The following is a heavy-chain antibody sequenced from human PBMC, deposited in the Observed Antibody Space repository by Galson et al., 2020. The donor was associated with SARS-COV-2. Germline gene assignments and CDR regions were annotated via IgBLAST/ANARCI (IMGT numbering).Heavy chain of an antibody. D-gene: IGHD3-22*01. J-gene: IGHJ3*02. CDR2: INPNSGGT. V-gene: IGHV1-2*04. CDR1: GYTFTGYQ. Sequence: ASVKVSCKASGYTFTGYQMHWVRQAPAQELAWMGWINPNSGGTNYAQKFQGWVTMTRDTSISTAYMELSRPRSDGTAVYYCARGPYYYDSSNDAFDIWGQGTMVTVSS. CDR3: ARGPYYYDSSNDAFDI.